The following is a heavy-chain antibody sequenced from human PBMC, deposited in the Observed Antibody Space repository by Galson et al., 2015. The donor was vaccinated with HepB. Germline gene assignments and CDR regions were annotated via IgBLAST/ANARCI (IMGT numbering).Heavy chain of an antibody. D-gene: IGHD5-24*01. CDR2: IIPILGIA. CDR3: ARVRRDGYNYYYGMDV. CDR1: GGTFSSYA. J-gene: IGHJ6*02. Sequence: SVKVSCKASGGTFSSYAISWVRQAPGQGLEWTGRIIPILGIANYAQKFQGRVTITADKSTSTAYMELSSLRSEDTAVYYCARVRRDGYNYYYGMDVWGQGTTVTVSS. V-gene: IGHV1-69*04.